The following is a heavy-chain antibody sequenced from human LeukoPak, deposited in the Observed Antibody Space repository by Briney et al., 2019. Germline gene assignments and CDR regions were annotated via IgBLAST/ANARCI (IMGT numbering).Heavy chain of an antibody. Sequence: GASVTVSCKASGYTFTDYYIHWVRQAPGQGLQWMGWVNPNSGATRYLQTFGGRVKMATDTSIGTAYMELSSLRPDDTAVYYCARLELRRNYYYSYYMDVWGEGTTVAVFS. D-gene: IGHD1-7*01. CDR2: VNPNSGAT. CDR3: ARLELRRNYYYSYYMDV. V-gene: IGHV1-2*02. CDR1: GYTFTDYY. J-gene: IGHJ6*03.